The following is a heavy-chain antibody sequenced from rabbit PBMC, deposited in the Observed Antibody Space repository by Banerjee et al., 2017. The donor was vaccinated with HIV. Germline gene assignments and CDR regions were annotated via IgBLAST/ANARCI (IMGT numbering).Heavy chain of an antibody. V-gene: IGHV1S45*01. CDR3: ARDDHGSLVYGL. J-gene: IGHJ6*01. CDR1: GLDLSSSYW. CDR2: IATGSGSA. Sequence: QEQLEESGGDLVKPEGSLTLTCKASGLDLSSSYWICWVRQAPGTGLEWIACIATGSGSAYYASWAKGRFTISKTSSTTVTLQMTSLTAADTATYFCARDDHGSLVYGLWGPGTLVTVS. D-gene: IGHD5-1*01.